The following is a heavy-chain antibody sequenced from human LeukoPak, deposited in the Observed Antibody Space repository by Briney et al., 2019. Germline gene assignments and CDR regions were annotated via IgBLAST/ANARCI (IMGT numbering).Heavy chain of an antibody. Sequence: GASVKVSCKASGYTFTGYYIHWVRQAPGQGLEWMGWINPTSGGTNYAQNFQGRVTMTRDTSISTAYMELSRLTSDDTAVYYCARDLSRNDSSSLWGADYWGQGTLVTVSS. V-gene: IGHV1-2*02. J-gene: IGHJ4*02. CDR1: GYTFTGYY. D-gene: IGHD6-6*01. CDR3: ARDLSRNDSSSLWGADY. CDR2: INPTSGGT.